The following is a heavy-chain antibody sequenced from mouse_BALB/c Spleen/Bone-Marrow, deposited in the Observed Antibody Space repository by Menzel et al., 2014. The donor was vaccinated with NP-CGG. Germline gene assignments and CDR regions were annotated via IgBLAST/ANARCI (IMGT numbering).Heavy chain of an antibody. V-gene: IGHV5-17*02. CDR1: GFTFSSFG. J-gene: IGHJ2*01. Sequence: EVMLVESGGGLVQPGGSRKLSCAASGFTFSSFGTHWVRQAPEKGLEWVAYISSGSSTIYYGDTVMGRFTISRDNPKNTLFLQMTSLRSEDTATYYCVRSGSSSGYFDYLGKSTPLPVSS. CDR3: VRSGSSSGYFDY. D-gene: IGHD1-1*01. CDR2: ISSGSSTI.